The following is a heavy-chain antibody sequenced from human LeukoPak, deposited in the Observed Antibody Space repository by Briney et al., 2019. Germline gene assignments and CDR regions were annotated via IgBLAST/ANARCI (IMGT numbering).Heavy chain of an antibody. CDR2: INPSGGST. CDR1: GYTFTSYY. Sequence: ASVKVSCKASGYTFTSYYMHWVRQAPGQGLEWMGIINPSGGSTSYAQKFQGRVTMTRDMSTSTVYMELSSLRSEDTAVYYCARSVLDPYYYDSSGYYPYYFDYWGQGTLVTVSS. J-gene: IGHJ4*02. V-gene: IGHV1-46*01. CDR3: ARSVLDPYYYDSSGYYPYYFDY. D-gene: IGHD3-22*01.